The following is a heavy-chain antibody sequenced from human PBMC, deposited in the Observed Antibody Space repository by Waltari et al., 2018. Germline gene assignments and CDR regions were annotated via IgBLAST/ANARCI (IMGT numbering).Heavy chain of an antibody. V-gene: IGHV3-23*01. Sequence: EVQLLESWGGLVQPGGSLRLSCAASGFTFSSYAMSWVRPAPGKGLEWVSAISGSGCSTSYADSVKGRFTISRDNSKNTLYLQMSSLRDEDTAVYYCANTLSLGGRYSGSYHFDYWGQGTLVTVSS. CDR1: GFTFSSYA. J-gene: IGHJ4*02. CDR3: ANTLSLGGRYSGSYHFDY. CDR2: ISGSGCST. D-gene: IGHD1-26*01.